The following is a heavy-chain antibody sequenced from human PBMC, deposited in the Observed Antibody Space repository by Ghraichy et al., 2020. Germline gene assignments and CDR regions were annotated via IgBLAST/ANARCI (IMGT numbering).Heavy chain of an antibody. CDR3: ASGSSRTYHGMDV. V-gene: IGHV4-30-4*01. Sequence: SQTLSLTCTVSGASVSSGDYYWSWIRQPPGKGLEWIGYMYHGGSAYYNPSLRSRLTMSVDTSKNQFSLEVSSVTAADTAVYYCASGSSRTYHGMDVWGQGTPATVS. CDR1: GASVSSGDYY. CDR2: MYHGGSA. J-gene: IGHJ6*02. D-gene: IGHD2-15*01.